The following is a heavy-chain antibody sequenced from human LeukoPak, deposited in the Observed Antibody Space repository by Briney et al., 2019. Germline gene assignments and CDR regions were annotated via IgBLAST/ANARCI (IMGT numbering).Heavy chain of an antibody. CDR1: GGSISSYY. Sequence: SETLSLTCTVSGGSISSYYWSWIRQPPGKGLEWIGYIYYSGSTNYNPSLKSRVTISVDTSKNQFSLKLSSVTAADTAVYYCAREYGSSLVTPGGVYYMDVWGKGTTVTVSS. CDR3: AREYGSSLVTPGGVYYMDV. D-gene: IGHD6-13*01. J-gene: IGHJ6*03. V-gene: IGHV4-59*01. CDR2: IYYSGST.